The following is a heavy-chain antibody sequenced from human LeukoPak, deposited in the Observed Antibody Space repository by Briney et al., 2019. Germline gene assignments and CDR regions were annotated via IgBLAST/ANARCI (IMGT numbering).Heavy chain of an antibody. Sequence: SETLSLTRTVSGGSISSYYWSWIRQPPGKGLEWIGYIYYSGSTNYNPSLKSRVTISVDTSKNQFSLKLSSVTAADTAVYYCAREGSSDYLDYYGMDVWGQGTTVTVSS. CDR1: GGSISSYY. CDR3: AREGSSDYLDYYGMDV. CDR2: IYYSGST. V-gene: IGHV4-59*01. D-gene: IGHD4-17*01. J-gene: IGHJ6*02.